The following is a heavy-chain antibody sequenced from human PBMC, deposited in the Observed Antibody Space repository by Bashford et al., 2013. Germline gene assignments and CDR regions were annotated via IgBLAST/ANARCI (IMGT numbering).Heavy chain of an antibody. J-gene: IGHJ5*02. Sequence: SETLSLTCSVSGGSISSSTDYWAWIRQPPGKGLQWIGNIYNTGSTYYNPSLKSRVTMSVDTSKNQFSLKLSSVTAADTAVYYCARRHDSWSGYERSRRFDPWGQGTLVTVSS. V-gene: IGHV4-39*01. CDR1: GGSISSSTDY. CDR3: ARRHDSWSGYERSRRFDP. D-gene: IGHD3-3*01. CDR2: IYNTGST.